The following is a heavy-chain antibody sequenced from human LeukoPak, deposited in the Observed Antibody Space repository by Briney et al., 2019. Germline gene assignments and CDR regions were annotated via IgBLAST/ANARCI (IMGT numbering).Heavy chain of an antibody. Sequence: PGGSLRLSCAASGFTFSNYAMHWVRQAPGKGLEWVAVVSYDGSSKYYADSVKGRFTISRDNSKNTLYVQMNSLRAEDTAVYYCARGAWQLVNYYYAMDVWGQGTTVTVSS. D-gene: IGHD1-1*01. J-gene: IGHJ6*02. CDR1: GFTFSNYA. CDR3: ARGAWQLVNYYYAMDV. CDR2: VSYDGSSK. V-gene: IGHV3-30-3*01.